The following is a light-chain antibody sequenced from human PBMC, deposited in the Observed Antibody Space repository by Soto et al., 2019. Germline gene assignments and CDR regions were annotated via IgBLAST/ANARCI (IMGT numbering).Light chain of an antibody. Sequence: QSALTQPRSVSGSPGQSVTISCTATSSDVDVFGHVSWYQRHPDKAPELVIYDFNERPSGVPDRFSGSKSGNTASLTISGLQAEDEGDYYCLSYAGSHTWVFGGGTQLTVL. V-gene: IGLV2-11*01. CDR2: DFN. J-gene: IGLJ3*02. CDR1: SSDVDVFGH. CDR3: LSYAGSHTWV.